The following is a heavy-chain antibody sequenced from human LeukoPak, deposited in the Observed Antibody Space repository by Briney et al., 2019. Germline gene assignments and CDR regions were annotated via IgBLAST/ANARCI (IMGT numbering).Heavy chain of an antibody. V-gene: IGHV4-4*07. J-gene: IGHJ2*01. D-gene: IGHD3-22*01. CDR2: IYTNGTV. CDR3: ARLLGSSGYAGDWYFDL. Sequence: TSETLSLTCTVSGASVTSYYWSWIRQPVGKGLEWFGRIYTNGTVNYNPSLKSRVTMSRETSKNQFSLKLTSVTAADTAVYYCARLLGSSGYAGDWYFDLWGRGILVTVSS. CDR1: GASVTSYY.